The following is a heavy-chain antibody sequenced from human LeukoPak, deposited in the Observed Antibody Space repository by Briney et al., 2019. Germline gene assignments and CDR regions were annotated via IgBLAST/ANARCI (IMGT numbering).Heavy chain of an antibody. V-gene: IGHV1-8*01. CDR2: INPNSGNT. Sequence: ASVKVSCKASGHTFTSYDINWVRQASGQGLEWMGWINPNSGNTGFTQKFQGRVTVTRSTSISTAYMELGSLTSDDTAVYYCARTSTGTRGGYDVWGQGTLVTVSS. CDR1: GHTFTSYD. J-gene: IGHJ4*02. D-gene: IGHD1-1*01. CDR3: ARTSTGTRGGYDV.